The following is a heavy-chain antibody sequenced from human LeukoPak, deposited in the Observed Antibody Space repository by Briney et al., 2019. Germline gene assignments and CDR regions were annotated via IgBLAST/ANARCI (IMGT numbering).Heavy chain of an antibody. CDR3: ARSYSSSSGSGYFDY. J-gene: IGHJ4*02. V-gene: IGHV5-51*01. Sequence: GESLKISCKGSGYTFTTHWIGWVRQMPGKGLEWMGIIYPDDSGIRYSPSFQGQVTISADKSISAAHLQWSSLKASDTATYYCARSYSSSSGSGYFDYWGQGTLVTVSS. D-gene: IGHD3-3*01. CDR2: IYPDDSGI. CDR1: GYTFTTHW.